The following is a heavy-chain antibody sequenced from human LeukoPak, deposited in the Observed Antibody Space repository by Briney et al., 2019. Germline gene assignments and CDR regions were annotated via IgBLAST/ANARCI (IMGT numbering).Heavy chain of an antibody. Sequence: SVKVSCKASGGTFSSYAISWVRQAPGQGLEWMGGIIPIFGTANYAQKFQGRVTITTDESTSTAYMELSSLRSEDTAVYYCARDPADYYDSSGYYYGWFDPWVQGTLVTVSS. D-gene: IGHD3-22*01. CDR2: IIPIFGTA. V-gene: IGHV1-69*05. CDR1: GGTFSSYA. J-gene: IGHJ5*02. CDR3: ARDPADYYDSSGYYYGWFDP.